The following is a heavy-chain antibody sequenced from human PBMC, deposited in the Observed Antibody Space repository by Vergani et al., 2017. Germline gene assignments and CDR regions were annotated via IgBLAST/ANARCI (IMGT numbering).Heavy chain of an antibody. D-gene: IGHD3-10*01. Sequence: QVQLQQWGAGVVKPSGTLSLTCAVFGQSFSSFYWSWIRQPPVKGLEWIGEINNDGPTNYNPSLESRVTVSRDTAKNQFSLNLMSVTAADTAMYYCAVRPRVNLVGGEIVTKRTFDYWSQGSLVTVSS. CDR2: INNDGPT. J-gene: IGHJ4*02. CDR3: AVRPRVNLVGGEIVTKRTFDY. CDR1: GQSFSSFY. V-gene: IGHV4-34*02.